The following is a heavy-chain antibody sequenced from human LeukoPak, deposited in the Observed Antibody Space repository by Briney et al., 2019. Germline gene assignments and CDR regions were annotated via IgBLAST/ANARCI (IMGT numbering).Heavy chain of an antibody. D-gene: IGHD3-22*01. CDR2: IYYSGST. Sequence: PSETLSLTCTVSGGSISSYYWSWIRQPPGKGLEWIGYIYYSGSTNYNPPLKSRVTISVDTSKNQFSLKLSSVTAADTAVYYCARTLSPYDSSGYYLYWGQGTLVTVSS. J-gene: IGHJ4*02. CDR1: GGSISSYY. V-gene: IGHV4-59*01. CDR3: ARTLSPYDSSGYYLY.